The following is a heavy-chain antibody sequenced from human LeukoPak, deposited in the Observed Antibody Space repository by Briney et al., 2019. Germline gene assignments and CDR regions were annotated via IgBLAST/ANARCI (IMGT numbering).Heavy chain of an antibody. CDR3: ARGNSSGYHYRDYFDY. CDR2: INHSGST. CDR1: GGSFSGYY. J-gene: IGHJ4*02. D-gene: IGHD3-22*01. Sequence: SETLSLTCAVYGGSFSGYYWSWIRQPPGKGLEWIGEINHSGSTSYNPSLKSRVTISVDTSKNQFSLKLSSVTAADTAVYYCARGNSSGYHYRDYFDYWGQGTLVTVSS. V-gene: IGHV4-34*01.